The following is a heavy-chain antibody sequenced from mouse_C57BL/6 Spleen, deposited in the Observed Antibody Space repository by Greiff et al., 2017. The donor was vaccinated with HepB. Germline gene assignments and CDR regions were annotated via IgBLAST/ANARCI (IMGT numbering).Heavy chain of an antibody. CDR1: GFTFSSYA. Sequence: EVKVVESGGGLVKPGGSLKLSCAASGFTFSSYAMSWVRQTPEKRLEWVATISDGGSYTYYPDNVKGRFTISRDNAKNNLYLQRSHLKSEDTAMYYCARDDGYVAYWGQGTLVTVSA. CDR2: ISDGGSYT. CDR3: ARDDGYVAY. J-gene: IGHJ3*01. V-gene: IGHV5-4*01. D-gene: IGHD2-3*01.